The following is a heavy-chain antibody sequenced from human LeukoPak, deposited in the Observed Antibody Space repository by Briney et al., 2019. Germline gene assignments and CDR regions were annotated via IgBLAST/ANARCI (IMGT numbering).Heavy chain of an antibody. CDR3: ARGRGGLRLLDY. V-gene: IGHV4-34*01. CDR1: GGSFSCYY. CDR2: INHSGST. Sequence: PSETLSLTCAVYGGSFSCYYGSWIRQPPGKGLEWIGEINHSGSTNYNPSLKSRVTISVDTSKNHFSLKLSSVTAADTAVYYCARGRGGLRLLDYWGQGTLVTVSS. D-gene: IGHD3-16*01. J-gene: IGHJ4*02.